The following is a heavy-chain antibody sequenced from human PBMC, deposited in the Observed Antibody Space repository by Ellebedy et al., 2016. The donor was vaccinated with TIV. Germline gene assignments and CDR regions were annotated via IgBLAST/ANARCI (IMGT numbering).Heavy chain of an antibody. CDR1: GYTFSRHG. Sequence: AASVTVSCKTSGYTFSRHGLNWVRQAPGQGLEWMGWISTYSGNTKYAQKFQGRVTMTTDTSTETAYMELRSLTSDDTAVYYCAREADSDALDIWGQGTMVIVSS. J-gene: IGHJ3*02. CDR2: ISTYSGNT. V-gene: IGHV1-18*01. D-gene: IGHD2-15*01. CDR3: AREADSDALDI.